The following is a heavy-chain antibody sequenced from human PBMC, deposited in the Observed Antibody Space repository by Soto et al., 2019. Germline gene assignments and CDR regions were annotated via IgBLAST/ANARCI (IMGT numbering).Heavy chain of an antibody. V-gene: IGHV1-69*01. CDR1: GDTFKNCV. Sequence: QVQVVQSGVEVRRPGSSVKVSCKASGDTFKNCVISWVRQAPGQGLEWMGGIIPLFGTTDFAQRFQGRLTITKDESTTTSYMELSRMSSEDTATYYCASELGFWKLSVVCGEWTTVIVSS. CDR2: IIPLFGTT. D-gene: IGHD2-2*03. CDR3: ASELGFWKLSVV. J-gene: IGHJ6*04.